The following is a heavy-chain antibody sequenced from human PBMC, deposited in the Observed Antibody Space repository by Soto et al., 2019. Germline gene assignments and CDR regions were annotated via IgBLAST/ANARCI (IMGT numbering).Heavy chain of an antibody. CDR2: IWYDGSNK. Sequence: PGGSLRLSCAASGFTFSSYSMHWVRQAPGKGLEWVAVIWYDGSNKYYADSVKGRFTISRDNSKNTLYLQMNSLRAEDTAVYYCAKSYMGYQLLLGNWFDPWGQGTLVTVSS. CDR3: AKSYMGYQLLLGNWFDP. D-gene: IGHD2-2*01. CDR1: GFTFSSYS. J-gene: IGHJ5*02. V-gene: IGHV3-33*06.